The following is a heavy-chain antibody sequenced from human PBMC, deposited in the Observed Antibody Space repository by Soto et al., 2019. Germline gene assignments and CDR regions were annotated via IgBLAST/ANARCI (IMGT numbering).Heavy chain of an antibody. Sequence: EVQLVESGGGLVQPGGSLRLSCAVSGFTVSSNYMSWVRQAPGKGLEWVSVIYSGGNTYYADSVKGRFTISRHNSKNTLYLQLNSLRAEDTALYSCARAGNPNYYWGQGTLVTVSS. J-gene: IGHJ4*02. CDR2: IYSGGNT. CDR1: GFTVSSNY. V-gene: IGHV3-53*04. D-gene: IGHD4-4*01. CDR3: ARAGNPNYY.